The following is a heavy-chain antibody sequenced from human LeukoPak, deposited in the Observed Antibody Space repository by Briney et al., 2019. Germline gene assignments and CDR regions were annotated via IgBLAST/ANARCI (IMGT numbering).Heavy chain of an antibody. J-gene: IGHJ4*02. CDR3: ARDPLAYDFWSGYYRYFDY. Sequence: GGSLRLSCAASGFTFSDYYMSWIRQAPGKGLEWVSYISSSGSTIYYADSVKGRFTISRDNAKNSLHLQMNSLRAEDTAVYYCARDPLAYDFWSGYYRYFDYWGQGTLVTVSS. CDR2: ISSSGSTI. V-gene: IGHV3-11*04. D-gene: IGHD3-3*01. CDR1: GFTFSDYY.